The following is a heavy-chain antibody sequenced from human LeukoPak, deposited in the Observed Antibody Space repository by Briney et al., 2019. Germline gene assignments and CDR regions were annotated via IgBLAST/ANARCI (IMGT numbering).Heavy chain of an antibody. CDR3: ARDLRGARLYNYDSSGYSELDY. CDR1: GFTFSSYS. Sequence: GGSLRLSCAASGFTFSSYSMNWVRQAPGKGLEWVSSISSSSSYIYYADSVKGRFTISRDNAKNSLYLQMNSLRAEDTAVYYCARDLRGARLYNYDSSGYSELDYWGHGTLVTVSS. J-gene: IGHJ4*01. CDR2: ISSSSSYI. D-gene: IGHD3-22*01. V-gene: IGHV3-21*01.